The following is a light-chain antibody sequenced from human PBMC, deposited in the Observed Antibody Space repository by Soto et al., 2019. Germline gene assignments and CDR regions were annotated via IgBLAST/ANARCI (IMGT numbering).Light chain of an antibody. J-gene: IGKJ2*01. CDR2: GAS. V-gene: IGKV3-20*01. CDR3: QQYGSSPRT. CDR1: QSVTSSY. Sequence: EIVLTQSPGTLSLSPGERATLSCRASQSVTSSYLAWYQQKPGQAPRLLFYGASSRATGIPDRFSGSGSGTDFTLTISRMEPEDFAVYYCQQYGSSPRTFVQGTKLEIK.